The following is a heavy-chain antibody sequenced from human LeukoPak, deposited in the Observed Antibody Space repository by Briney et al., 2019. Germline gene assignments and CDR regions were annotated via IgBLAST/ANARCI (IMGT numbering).Heavy chain of an antibody. V-gene: IGHV3-23*01. J-gene: IGHJ4*02. CDR3: ASAMVRGVIPNY. CDR2: ISGSGGST. CDR1: GFTFSSYA. Sequence: GGSLRLSCAASGFTFSSYAMSWVRQAPGKGLEWVSAISGSGGSTYYADSVKGRFTISRDNSKNTLYLQMNSLRAEDTAVYYCASAMVRGVIPNYWGQGTLVTVSS. D-gene: IGHD3-10*01.